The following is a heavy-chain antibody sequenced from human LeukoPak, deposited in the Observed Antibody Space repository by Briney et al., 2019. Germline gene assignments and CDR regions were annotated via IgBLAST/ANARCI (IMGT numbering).Heavy chain of an antibody. Sequence: SQTLSLTCAVSGGSISSGGYSWSWIRQPPGKGLEWIGYIYHSGSTYYNPSLKSRVTISVDRPKNQFSLKLSSVTAADTAVYYCARARGSYDYWGQGTLVTVSS. J-gene: IGHJ4*02. CDR2: IYHSGST. CDR3: ARARGSYDY. D-gene: IGHD2-15*01. CDR1: GGSISSGGYS. V-gene: IGHV4-30-2*01.